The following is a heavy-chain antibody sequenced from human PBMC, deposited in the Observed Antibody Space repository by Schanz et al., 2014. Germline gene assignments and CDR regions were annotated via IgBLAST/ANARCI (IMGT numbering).Heavy chain of an antibody. Sequence: QVQLVQSGAEVKKPGSSVKVSCKASGGTFSSFAIFWVRQAPGQGLEWMGWISANSGGTNYAQKFQGRVTMTRDTSISTAYMELSRLKSDDTAVYYCARNYGGHSEESDRYGMDVWGQGTTVTVSS. CDR1: GGTFSSFA. J-gene: IGHJ6*02. CDR2: ISANSGGT. CDR3: ARNYGGHSEESDRYGMDV. V-gene: IGHV1-2*02. D-gene: IGHD4-17*01.